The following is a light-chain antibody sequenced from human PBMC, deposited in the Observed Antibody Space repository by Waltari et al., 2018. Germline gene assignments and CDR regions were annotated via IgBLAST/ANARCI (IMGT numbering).Light chain of an antibody. V-gene: IGKV1-39*01. J-gene: IGKJ2*01. Sequence: DIQMTQSRSSLSAAVGDRVTITCRASQNIGGRVNWYQQRPGKAPTLLNHAASTLQSGVPPRFSGSGSGTEFTLTIQSLQPEDSSIYYCQQSYSVPRTFGQGTKLDIK. CDR2: AAS. CDR1: QNIGGR. CDR3: QQSYSVPRT.